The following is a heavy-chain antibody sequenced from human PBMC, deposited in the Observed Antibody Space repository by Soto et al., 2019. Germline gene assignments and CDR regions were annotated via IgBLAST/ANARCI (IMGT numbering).Heavy chain of an antibody. V-gene: IGHV5-10-1*01. CDR1: GYSLATYW. CDR2: IDPSDSYI. CDR3: ARLGDCSGGSCFSRYYYHGMDV. J-gene: IGHJ6*02. D-gene: IGHD2-15*01. Sequence: GESLKISCKSSGYSLATYWITWVRQMPGKGLEWMGRIDPSDSYINYSPSFQGRVTISADKSLNTAYLQWSSLEASDTAMYYCARLGDCSGGSCFSRYYYHGMDVWGQGTTVTVSS.